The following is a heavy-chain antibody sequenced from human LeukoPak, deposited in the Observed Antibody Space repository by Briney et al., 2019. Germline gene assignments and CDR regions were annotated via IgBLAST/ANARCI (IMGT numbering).Heavy chain of an antibody. CDR2: IKQDGSEA. J-gene: IGHJ4*02. CDR3: TRDALFGSGRTHLDF. Sequence: GGSLRLSCAASEFTFNRYWMSWVRQAPGKGLQWVANIKQDGSEAHYVDSVKGRFTISRDNAKNSLSLQMNSLNVDDTGGYFCTRDALFGSGRTHLDFWSQGTLVSVSS. D-gene: IGHD3-10*01. CDR1: EFTFNRYW. V-gene: IGHV3-7*04.